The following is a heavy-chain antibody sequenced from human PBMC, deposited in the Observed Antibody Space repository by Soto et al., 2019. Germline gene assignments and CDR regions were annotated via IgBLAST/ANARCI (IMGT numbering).Heavy chain of an antibody. D-gene: IGHD5-12*01. J-gene: IGHJ4*02. Sequence: EVQLLESGGGLVQPGGSLRLSCAASGFTFSNYVMSWVRQAPGKGLEWVSGIGGSGVTTYFADSVKGRFTISRDNSNNTLYLLMNSLRAEDTVIYYCAKGDVVATIWLDYWGQGTQVTVSS. CDR2: IGGSGVTT. CDR1: GFTFSNYV. V-gene: IGHV3-23*01. CDR3: AKGDVVATIWLDY.